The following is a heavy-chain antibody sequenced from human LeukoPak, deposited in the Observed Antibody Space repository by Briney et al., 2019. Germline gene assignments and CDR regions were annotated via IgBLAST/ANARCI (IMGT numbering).Heavy chain of an antibody. V-gene: IGHV1-2*06. D-gene: IGHD6-19*01. J-gene: IGHJ4*02. CDR3: ARFPRAGSGRAVAGTPRFDY. CDR2: INPNSGGT. Sequence: ASVKVSCKASGYTFTGYYMHWVRQAPGQGLEWMGRINPNSGGTNYAQKFQGRVTMTRDTSISTAYMELSRLRSDDTAVYYCARFPRAGSGRAVAGTPRFDYWGQGTLVTVSS. CDR1: GYTFTGYY.